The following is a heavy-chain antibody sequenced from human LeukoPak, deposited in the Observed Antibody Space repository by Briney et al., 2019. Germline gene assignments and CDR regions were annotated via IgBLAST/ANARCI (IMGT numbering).Heavy chain of an antibody. D-gene: IGHD6-13*01. J-gene: IGHJ4*02. CDR1: GFTFSSYG. Sequence: GGSLRLSCAASGFTFSSYGIHWVRQAPGKGLEWVAVVSSDGSIKYYADSGKGRFTISRDTSKNTVYLQMNSLGTEDTAFYYCARGYNSSWLGYFDYWGQGTLVTVSS. CDR2: VSSDGSIK. CDR3: ARGYNSSWLGYFDY. V-gene: IGHV3-30*03.